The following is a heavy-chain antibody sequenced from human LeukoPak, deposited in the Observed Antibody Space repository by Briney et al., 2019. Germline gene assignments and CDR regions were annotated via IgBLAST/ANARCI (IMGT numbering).Heavy chain of an antibody. J-gene: IGHJ3*02. D-gene: IGHD4-17*01. CDR3: ASDDYGDLVNAFDI. V-gene: IGHV4-34*01. CDR1: GGSFSGYY. CDR2: INHSGGT. Sequence: PSETLSLTCAVYGGSFSGYYWSWIRQPPGKGLEWIGEINHSGGTNYNPSLKSRVIISLDTSKNHFSLKLTSVTAADTAVYYCASDDYGDLVNAFDIWGQGTMVTVSS.